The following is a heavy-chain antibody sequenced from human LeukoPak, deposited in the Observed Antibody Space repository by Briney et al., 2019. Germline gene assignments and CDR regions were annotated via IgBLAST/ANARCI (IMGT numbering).Heavy chain of an antibody. CDR2: ILYDGSNK. Sequence: GGSLRLSCAASGFTFSSYAMYWVRQAPGKGLQWVATILYDGSNKYYVDSVKGRFTISRDNSKNTLYLQMNSLRAEDTAVYYCAKANSGWYFSYYYYYMDVWGKGTTVTVSS. CDR3: AKANSGWYFSYYYYYMDV. D-gene: IGHD6-19*01. V-gene: IGHV3-30*04. CDR1: GFTFSSYA. J-gene: IGHJ6*03.